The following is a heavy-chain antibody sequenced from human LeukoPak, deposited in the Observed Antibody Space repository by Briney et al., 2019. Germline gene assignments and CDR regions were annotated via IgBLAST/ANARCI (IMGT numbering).Heavy chain of an antibody. V-gene: IGHV3-48*03. CDR1: GFTFSSYE. CDR2: ISSSGSTI. D-gene: IGHD1-7*01. CDR3: AREVLELGLLYYYMDV. Sequence: SGGSLRLSCAASGFTFSSYEMNWVRQAPGKGLEWVSYISSSGSTIYYADSVKGRFTISRDNAKNSLYLQMNSLRAEDTAVYYCAREVLELGLLYYYMDVWGKGTTVTVSS. J-gene: IGHJ6*03.